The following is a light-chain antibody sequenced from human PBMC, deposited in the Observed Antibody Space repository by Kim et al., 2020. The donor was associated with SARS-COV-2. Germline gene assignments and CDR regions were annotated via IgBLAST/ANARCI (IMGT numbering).Light chain of an antibody. CDR2: DAS. CDR1: QSISTY. CDR3: HQRSDWLT. J-gene: IGKJ4*01. V-gene: IGKV3-11*01. Sequence: IVLTQSPATLSLSPGERATLSCRASQSISTYLAWYQQKPGQAPRLLIYDASNRATGIPARFSGSGSGTDFTLTISSLEPEDFAVYYCHQRSDWLTFGGGTKLEIK.